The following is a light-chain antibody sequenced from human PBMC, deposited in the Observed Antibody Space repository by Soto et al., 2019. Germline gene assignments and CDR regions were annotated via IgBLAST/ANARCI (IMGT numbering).Light chain of an antibody. CDR3: RQYGSSPPMYT. V-gene: IGKV3-20*01. CDR2: GAS. Sequence: EIGVTQSPGTLSLSPVERATLSCRASQSVSSSDLAWHQQKPGQAPRLLIYGASSRATGIPDRFSGSGSGTDFTLTISRLEPEDFAVYYCRQYGSSPPMYTFGQGTKLEIK. J-gene: IGKJ2*01. CDR1: QSVSSSD.